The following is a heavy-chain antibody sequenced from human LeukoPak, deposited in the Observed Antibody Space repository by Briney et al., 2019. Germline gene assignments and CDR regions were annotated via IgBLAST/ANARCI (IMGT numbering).Heavy chain of an antibody. Sequence: SETLSLTCTVSGGSISSYYWSWIRQPPGKGLEWIGYNYYSGSTNYNPSLKSRVTISVDTSKNQFSLKLSSVTAADTAVYYCARHVNGDFDYWGQGTLVTVSS. V-gene: IGHV4-59*08. D-gene: IGHD5-24*01. CDR1: GGSISSYY. CDR3: ARHVNGDFDY. J-gene: IGHJ4*02. CDR2: NYYSGST.